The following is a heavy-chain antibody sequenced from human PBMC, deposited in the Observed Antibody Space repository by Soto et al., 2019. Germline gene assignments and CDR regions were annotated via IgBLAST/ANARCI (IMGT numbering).Heavy chain of an antibody. J-gene: IGHJ3*01. Sequence: PGESLKISCKGSGYSFTSYWIGWARQMSGKGLEWMGIIYPGDSDTRYSPSFQGQVTISADKSISTAYLQWSSLKAPDTAMYYCAKTRTGDRDAFDFWGQGTMVTVSS. CDR2: IYPGDSDT. CDR3: AKTRTGDRDAFDF. CDR1: GYSFTSYW. D-gene: IGHD1-26*01. V-gene: IGHV5-51*01.